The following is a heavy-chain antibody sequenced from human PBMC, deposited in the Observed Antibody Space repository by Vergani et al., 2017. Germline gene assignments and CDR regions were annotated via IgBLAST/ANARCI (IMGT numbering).Heavy chain of an antibody. V-gene: IGHV3-30*02. CDR3: AKHFRSWGIDY. CDR2: IQFDGSNQ. Sequence: QVQLVESGGGVVQRGGSLRLSCATSGFTLSNYNMQWIRQGPGKGLEFVAFIQFDGSNQYYAYSVKGRFTLSRDFSKNTLYLQMNSLRTDDTATYYCAKHFRSWGIDYWGQGTQVMVSS. D-gene: IGHD3-10*01. CDR1: GFTLSNYN. J-gene: IGHJ4*02.